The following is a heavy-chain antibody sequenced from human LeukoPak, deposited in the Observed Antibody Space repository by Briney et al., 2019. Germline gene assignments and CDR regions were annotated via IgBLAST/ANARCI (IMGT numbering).Heavy chain of an antibody. D-gene: IGHD3-3*01. CDR3: ARVFGTTIFGIVSKYGNDY. CDR1: GGTFSSYA. CDR2: INTKTGNP. J-gene: IGHJ4*02. V-gene: IGHV7-4-1*02. Sequence: ASVKVSCKASGGTFSSYAISWVRQAPGQGLEGMGWINTKTGNPTYAQDFRGRFVFSLDTSGSTAYLQISSLKAEDTAVYYCARVFGTTIFGIVSKYGNDYWGQGTLVTVSS.